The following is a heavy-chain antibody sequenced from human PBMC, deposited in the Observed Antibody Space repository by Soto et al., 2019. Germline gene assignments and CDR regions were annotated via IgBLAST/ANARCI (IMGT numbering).Heavy chain of an antibody. Sequence: GGSLRLSCAASGFTVSSNYMSWVRQAPEKGLEWVSVIYSGGSTYYADSVKGRFTISRDNSKNTLYLQMNSLRAEDTAVYYCARDGAPGGVNGVFDAFDIWGQGTMVTVSS. D-gene: IGHD2-8*01. CDR2: IYSGGST. V-gene: IGHV3-66*01. CDR3: ARDGAPGGVNGVFDAFDI. J-gene: IGHJ3*02. CDR1: GFTVSSNY.